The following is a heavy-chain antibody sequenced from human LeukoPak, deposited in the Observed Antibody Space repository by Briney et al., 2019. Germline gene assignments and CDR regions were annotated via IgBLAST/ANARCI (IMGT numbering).Heavy chain of an antibody. CDR1: GYTFTGYY. D-gene: IGHD3-3*01. J-gene: IGHJ3*02. Sequence: ASVKVSCKASGYTFTGYYMHWVRQAPGQGLEWMGWINPNSGGTNHAQKFQGRVTMTRDTSISTAYMELSRLRSDDTAVYYCARGGSITIFGVVIREEAFDIWGQGTMVTVSS. CDR3: ARGGSITIFGVVIREEAFDI. CDR2: INPNSGGT. V-gene: IGHV1-2*02.